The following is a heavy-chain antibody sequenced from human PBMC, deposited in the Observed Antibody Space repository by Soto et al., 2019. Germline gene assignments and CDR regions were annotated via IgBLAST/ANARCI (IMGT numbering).Heavy chain of an antibody. J-gene: IGHJ6*02. D-gene: IGHD6-19*01. V-gene: IGHV1-18*01. CDR2: ISTYNGNT. CDR1: GYTFTSYV. CDR3: ATAVERYYYGMDV. Sequence: QVQLVQSGAEVKKPGASVKVSCKASGYTFTSYVISWVRQAPGQGLEWMGWISTYNGNTNYAQKLQGRVTMTTDTSTSPAELELRSLSSEDTAVYYRATAVERYYYGMDVWGQGTTIPVSS.